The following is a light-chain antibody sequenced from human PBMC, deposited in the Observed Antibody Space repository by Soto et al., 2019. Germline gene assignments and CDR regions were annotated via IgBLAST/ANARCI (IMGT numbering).Light chain of an antibody. CDR3: QQRSNWT. J-gene: IGKJ1*01. CDR2: HTS. CDR1: QSVSSY. Sequence: EIVLTQSPATLSLSPGERATLSCRASQSVSSYLAWYQQKPGQAPRLLIYHTSNRATGIPARFSGSGSGTEFTLTISSLEPEDFAVYYCQQRSNWTFGQGTKVDIK. V-gene: IGKV3-11*01.